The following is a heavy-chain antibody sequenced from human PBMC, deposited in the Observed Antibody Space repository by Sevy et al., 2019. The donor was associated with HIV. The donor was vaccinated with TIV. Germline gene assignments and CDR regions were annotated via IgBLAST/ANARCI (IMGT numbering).Heavy chain of an antibody. V-gene: IGHV1-2*02. CDR1: GYTFTGYY. CDR3: ARGGNIVLMVYAQDNWFDP. J-gene: IGHJ5*02. CDR2: INPNSGGT. D-gene: IGHD2-8*01. Sequence: VSVKVSCKASGYTFTGYYMHWVRQAPGQGLEWMGWINPNSGGTNYAQKFQGRVTMTRDTSISTAYMELSRLRSDDTAVYYCARGGNIVLMVYAQDNWFDPWGQGTLVTVSS.